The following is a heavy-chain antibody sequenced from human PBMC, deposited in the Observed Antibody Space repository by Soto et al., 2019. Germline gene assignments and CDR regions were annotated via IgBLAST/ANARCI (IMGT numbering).Heavy chain of an antibody. Sequence: ASVKVSCKASGVTFSSYAISWVRQAPGQGLEWMGGIIPIFGTANYAQKFQGRVTITADKSTSTAYMELSSLRSEDTAVYYCARGGMEMATINSSYYYYGMDVWGQGTTVTVSS. CDR1: GVTFSSYA. CDR3: ARGGMEMATINSSYYYYGMDV. CDR2: IIPIFGTA. V-gene: IGHV1-69*06. D-gene: IGHD5-12*01. J-gene: IGHJ6*02.